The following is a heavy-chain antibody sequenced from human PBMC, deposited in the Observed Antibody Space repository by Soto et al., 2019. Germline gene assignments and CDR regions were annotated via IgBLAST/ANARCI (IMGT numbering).Heavy chain of an antibody. CDR1: GYTFTTSW. CDR2: IYPGDSDT. J-gene: IGHJ6*02. D-gene: IGHD3-16*01. CDR3: ARVGVSDYAMDV. Sequence: GESLKISCKGSGYTFTTSWIGWVRQMSGKGLEWMGIIYPGDSDTRYSPSFQGQVTISADKSISTAYLQWSSLKASDTAIYYCARVGVSDYAMDVWGQGTTVTVSS. V-gene: IGHV5-51*01.